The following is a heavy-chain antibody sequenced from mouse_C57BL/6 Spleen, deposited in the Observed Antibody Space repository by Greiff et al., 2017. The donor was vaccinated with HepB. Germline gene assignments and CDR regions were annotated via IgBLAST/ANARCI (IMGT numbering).Heavy chain of an antibody. CDR2: ISNGGGST. CDR3: ARPLLRGYFDV. V-gene: IGHV5-12*01. J-gene: IGHJ1*03. CDR1: GFTFSDYY. D-gene: IGHD1-1*01. Sequence: EVMLVESGGGLVQPGGSLKLSCAASGFTFSDYYMYWVRQTPEKRLEWVAYISNGGGSTYYPDTVKGRFTISRDNAKNTLYLQMSRLKSEDTAMYYCARPLLRGYFDVWGTGTTVTVSS.